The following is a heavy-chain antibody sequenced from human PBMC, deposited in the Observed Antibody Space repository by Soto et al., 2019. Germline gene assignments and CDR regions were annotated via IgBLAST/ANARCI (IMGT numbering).Heavy chain of an antibody. CDR2: INHSGST. CDR1: GGSFSGYY. CDR3: ARGLHRVVAATRAFEY. D-gene: IGHD2-15*01. Sequence: SETLSLTCAVYGGSFSGYYWSWIRQPPGKGLEWIGEINHSGSTNYNPSLKSRVTISVDTSKNQFSLKLSSVTAADTAVYYCARGLHRVVAATRAFEYWGQGTLVTVSS. J-gene: IGHJ4*02. V-gene: IGHV4-34*01.